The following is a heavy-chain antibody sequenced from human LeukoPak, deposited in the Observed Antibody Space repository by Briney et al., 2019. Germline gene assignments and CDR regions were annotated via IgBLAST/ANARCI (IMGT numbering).Heavy chain of an antibody. Sequence: PGRSLTLSCAASGFTFSSYGMHWVRQAPGQGLEWAAVIWNDRSNKYYADSVKGRITISRDNSKHTLYLQMNSLRAEDTAVYYCARQGVFPTGGLSHDYWGQGTLVTVSS. J-gene: IGHJ4*02. CDR3: ARQGVFPTGGLSHDY. V-gene: IGHV3-33*01. CDR2: IWNDRSNK. D-gene: IGHD3-10*01. CDR1: GFTFSSYG.